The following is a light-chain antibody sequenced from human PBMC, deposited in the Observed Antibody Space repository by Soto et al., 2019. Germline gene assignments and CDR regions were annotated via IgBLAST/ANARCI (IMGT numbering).Light chain of an antibody. V-gene: IGKV3-20*01. CDR1: QSVSSTY. Sequence: ETVLTQSPGTLSLSPGERAILSCRASQSVSSTYLAWYQQKPGQAPRLLIYGASSRATGIPDRFSGSGSGTDFTLTISRLEPEDFAVYYCQQYGSSPGTFGQGTKVDIK. CDR2: GAS. J-gene: IGKJ1*01. CDR3: QQYGSSPGT.